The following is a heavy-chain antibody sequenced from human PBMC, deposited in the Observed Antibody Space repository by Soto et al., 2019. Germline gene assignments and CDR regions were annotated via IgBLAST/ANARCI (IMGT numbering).Heavy chain of an antibody. V-gene: IGHV3-30*18. J-gene: IGHJ4*02. Sequence: GGALRLSRAASGFTFSSYGMHWVRQAPGKGLEWVAVISYDGSNKYYADSVKGRFTISRDNSKNTLYLQMNSLRAEDTAVYYCAKTEAYFDYWGQGTLVTVSS. CDR3: AKTEAYFDY. CDR1: GFTFSSYG. CDR2: ISYDGSNK.